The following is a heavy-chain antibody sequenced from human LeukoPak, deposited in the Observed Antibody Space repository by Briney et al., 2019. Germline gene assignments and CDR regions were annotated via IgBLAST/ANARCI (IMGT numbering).Heavy chain of an antibody. J-gene: IGHJ4*02. CDR1: GGSISSSSYY. CDR3: ARRPNYDSSGYYYFDY. V-gene: IGHV4-39*07. Sequence: SETLSLTCTVSGGSISSSSYYWGWIRQPPGKGLEWIGSIYYSGSTYYNPSLKSRVTISVDTSKNQFSLKLSSVTAADTAVYYCARRPNYDSSGYYYFDYWGQGTLVTVSS. CDR2: IYYSGST. D-gene: IGHD3-22*01.